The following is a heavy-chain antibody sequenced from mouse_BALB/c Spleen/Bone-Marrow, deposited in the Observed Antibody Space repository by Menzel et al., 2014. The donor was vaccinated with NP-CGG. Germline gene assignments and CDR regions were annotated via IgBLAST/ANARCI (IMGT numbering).Heavy chain of an antibody. CDR3: TRSNGNWFAY. CDR1: GHTFTSYY. D-gene: IGHD2-1*01. V-gene: IGHV1S81*02. CDR2: INPSNGGT. J-gene: IGHJ3*01. Sequence: LEESGAELVKPGASVKLSCKASGHTFTSYYIYWVKQRPGQGLEWIGEINPSNGGTNFNEKFKSKATLTVDKSSSTAYMQLSSLTSEDSAVYYCTRSNGNWFAYWGQGTLVTVPA.